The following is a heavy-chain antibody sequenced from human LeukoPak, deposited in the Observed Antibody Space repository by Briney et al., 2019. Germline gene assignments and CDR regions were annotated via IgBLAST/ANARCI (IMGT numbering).Heavy chain of an antibody. V-gene: IGHV4-38-2*01. CDR3: ARNVSYSFDY. J-gene: IGHJ4*02. Sequence: PSETLSLTCDVSGYSIRSNYYWGWIRQPPGKGLEWIGSIYHSGSTYYNLSLKSRVTISVDTSKNQFSLKLSSVTAADTAVYYCARNVSYSFDYWGQGTLVTVSS. D-gene: IGHD1-1*01. CDR1: GYSIRSNYY. CDR2: IYHSGST.